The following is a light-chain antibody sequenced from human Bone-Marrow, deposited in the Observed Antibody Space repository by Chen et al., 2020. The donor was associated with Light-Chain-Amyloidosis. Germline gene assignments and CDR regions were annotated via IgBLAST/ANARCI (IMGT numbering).Light chain of an antibody. CDR3: SSYTGSSTYV. J-gene: IGLJ1*01. V-gene: IGLV2-14*01. Sequence: QSALTQPASVSGSPGQSIPISCTGTSSDVGGYKYVSWYQQHPGKAPKLTFYQVSNRPSGMSHRFSGSKSGNTASLTISGLQAEDEADYYCSSYTGSSTYVFGTGTKVTVL. CDR2: QVS. CDR1: SSDVGGYKY.